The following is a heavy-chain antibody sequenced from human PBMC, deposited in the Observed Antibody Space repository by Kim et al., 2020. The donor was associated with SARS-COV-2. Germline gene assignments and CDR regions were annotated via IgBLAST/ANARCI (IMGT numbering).Heavy chain of an antibody. V-gene: IGHV1-2*06. CDR3: APTVLTRGYSTGLDS. CDR2: INANRGGT. D-gene: IGHD6-25*01. CDR1: GYTLTGYY. Sequence: ASVKVSCKASGYTLTGYYIHWVRQAPGQGLEWMGRINANRGGTTYAPNLQGRVTMTSDTSNSTANMELTRLSSHDTARYSCAPTVLTRGYSTGLDSLGQG. J-gene: IGHJ4*02.